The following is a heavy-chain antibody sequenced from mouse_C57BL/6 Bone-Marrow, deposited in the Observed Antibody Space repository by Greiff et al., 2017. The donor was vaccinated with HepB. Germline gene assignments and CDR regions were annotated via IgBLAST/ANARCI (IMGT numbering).Heavy chain of an antibody. CDR3: ASPSWFAY. CDR1: GYTFTSYS. J-gene: IGHJ3*01. CDR2: INPSSGYT. V-gene: IGHV1-4*01. Sequence: VQLQESGAELARPGASVKMSCTASGYTFTSYSMHWVKQRPGQGLEWIGYINPSSGYTKYNQKFKDKATLTADKSSSTAYMQLSSLTSGDSAVYYCASPSWFAYWGQGTLVTVSA.